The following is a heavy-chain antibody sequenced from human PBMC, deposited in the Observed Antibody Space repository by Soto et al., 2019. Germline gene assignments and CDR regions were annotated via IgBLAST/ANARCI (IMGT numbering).Heavy chain of an antibody. J-gene: IGHJ6*03. CDR1: GFSFNIYA. CDR3: AKAPTYDYYYYMDV. Sequence: EVHLLESGGGLVQPGGSLRLSCAASGFSFNIYAMKWVRQAPGKGPECVSAISAGGGNTYYADSVKGRFTITRDNSKNTRYLQMNSLRADDTAVYYCAKAPTYDYYYYMDVWGKGTTVTVSS. CDR2: ISAGGGNT. V-gene: IGHV3-23*01.